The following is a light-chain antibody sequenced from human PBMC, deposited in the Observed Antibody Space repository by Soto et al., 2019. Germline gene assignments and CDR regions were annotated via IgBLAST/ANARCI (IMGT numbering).Light chain of an antibody. CDR1: QSFTSNY. V-gene: IGKV3-20*01. CDR2: GAS. Sequence: EIVLTQSPGTLSLSPGERATLSCRASQSFTSNYLAWYQQRPGQAPRLLIYGASTRATGIPDRFSGSGSGTDFTLTISRLEPEDVAVYYCQQYGSSPRTFGQGTKVEIK. J-gene: IGKJ1*01. CDR3: QQYGSSPRT.